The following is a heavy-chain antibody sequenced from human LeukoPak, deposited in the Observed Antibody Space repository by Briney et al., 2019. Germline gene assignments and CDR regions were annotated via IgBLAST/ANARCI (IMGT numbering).Heavy chain of an antibody. CDR1: GFTFSDYY. Sequence: GGSLRLSCAASGFTFSDYYMSWIRQAPGKGLEWVSYISSSGSTIYYADSVKGRFTISRDNAKNSLYLQMNSLRAEDTAVYYCARDRIAARQLADYWGQGTLVTVSS. CDR2: ISSSGSTI. J-gene: IGHJ4*02. CDR3: ARDRIAARQLADY. V-gene: IGHV3-11*04. D-gene: IGHD6-6*01.